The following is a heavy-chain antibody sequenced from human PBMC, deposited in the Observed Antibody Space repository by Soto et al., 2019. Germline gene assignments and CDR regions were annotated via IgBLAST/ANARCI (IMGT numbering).Heavy chain of an antibody. V-gene: IGHV3-23*01. J-gene: IGHJ4*02. CDR1: GFTFSSYA. CDR2: ISGGGETT. Sequence: EVQLLESGGGLVQPGGSLRLSCAASGFTFSSYAMWWVPQAPGRGLECLSAISGGGETTDYADSVNGRFTISRDNYKNTLYLHMNSLSGEDTAVYYCAFNRGSGSYYFAYWGQGTLVTVSS. D-gene: IGHD3-10*01. CDR3: AFNRGSGSYYFAY.